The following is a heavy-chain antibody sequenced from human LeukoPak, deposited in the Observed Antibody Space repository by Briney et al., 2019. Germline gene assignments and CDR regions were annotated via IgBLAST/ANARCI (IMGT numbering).Heavy chain of an antibody. Sequence: GGSLRLSCAASGFTFSSYSMNWVRQAPGKGLEWVSSISSSSSYIYYADSVKVGFTISRDNAKNSLYLQMNSLRAEDTAVYYCARAGDVVPAAYDYWGQGTLVTVSS. D-gene: IGHD2-2*01. CDR2: ISSSSSYI. J-gene: IGHJ4*02. V-gene: IGHV3-21*01. CDR1: GFTFSSYS. CDR3: ARAGDVVPAAYDY.